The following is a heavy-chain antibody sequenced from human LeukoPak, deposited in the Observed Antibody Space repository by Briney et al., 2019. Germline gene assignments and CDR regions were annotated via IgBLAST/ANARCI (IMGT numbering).Heavy chain of an antibody. J-gene: IGHJ3*02. CDR2: ISSNGGST. V-gene: IGHV3-64*01. D-gene: IGHD2-21*01. Sequence: GGSLRLSCAASGFTFSSYAMHWVRQAPGKGLEYVSAISSNGGSTYYANSVKGRFTISRDNSKNTLYLQMNSLRAEDTAVYYCAKFLVTDAFDIWGQGTMVTVSS. CDR1: GFTFSSYA. CDR3: AKFLVTDAFDI.